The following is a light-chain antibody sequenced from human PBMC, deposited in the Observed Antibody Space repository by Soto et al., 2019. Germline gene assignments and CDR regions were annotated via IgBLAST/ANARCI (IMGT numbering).Light chain of an antibody. CDR2: DAS. J-gene: IGKJ1*01. V-gene: IGKV1-5*01. CDR3: QQYENYWT. CDR1: QPISSW. Sequence: DIQMSQPPPTLSASVGDRVTITCRASQPISSWLAWYHQKPGKAPKLLIYDASNLESGVPSRFSGSGSGTEFTLTISSLQPEDFGIYYCQQYENYWTFGQGTKVDVK.